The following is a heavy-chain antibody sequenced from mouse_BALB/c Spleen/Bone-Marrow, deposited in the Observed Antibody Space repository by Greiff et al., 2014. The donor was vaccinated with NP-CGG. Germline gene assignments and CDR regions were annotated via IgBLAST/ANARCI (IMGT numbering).Heavy chain of an antibody. CDR3: ARQLGLRWAMDY. CDR2: ISNDGGST. CDR1: GFTFSSYT. D-gene: IGHD3-1*01. V-gene: IGHV5-12-2*01. Sequence: EVKLVESGGGLVQPGGSLKLSCAASGFTFSSYTVSWVRQTPEKRLEWVAYISNDGGSTYYPDTVKGRFTISRDNAKNTLYLQMSSLKSEDTAMYYCARQLGLRWAMDYWGQGTSVTVSS. J-gene: IGHJ4*01.